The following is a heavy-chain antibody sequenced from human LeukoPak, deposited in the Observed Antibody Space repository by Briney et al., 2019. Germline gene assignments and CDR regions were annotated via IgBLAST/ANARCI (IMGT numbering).Heavy chain of an antibody. D-gene: IGHD1-26*01. CDR2: INPNSGGT. J-gene: IGHJ4*02. CDR1: GYTFTGYY. Sequence: ASVKVSCKASGYTFTGYYMQWVRQAPGQGLEWMGWINPNSGGTNYAQKFQDRVTMTRDTSISTAYMELSRLRSDDTAVYYCARARLYSGSYRGFYYFDYWGQGTLVTVSS. CDR3: ARARLYSGSYRGFYYFDY. V-gene: IGHV1-2*02.